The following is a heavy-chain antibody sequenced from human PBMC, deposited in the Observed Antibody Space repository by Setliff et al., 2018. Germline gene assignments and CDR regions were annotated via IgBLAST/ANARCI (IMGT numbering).Heavy chain of an antibody. V-gene: IGHV1-18*01. J-gene: IGHJ3*01. Sequence: KVSCKASGYNFISYGISWVRQAPGQGLEWMGWISPANGKTNYIQRFQDRVTMTIDTSTSTIYMELRSLRSDDTAVYYCATDHYNRFDVWGQGTMVSVSS. CDR2: ISPANGKT. CDR3: ATDHYNRFDV. CDR1: GYNFISYG. D-gene: IGHD4-4*01.